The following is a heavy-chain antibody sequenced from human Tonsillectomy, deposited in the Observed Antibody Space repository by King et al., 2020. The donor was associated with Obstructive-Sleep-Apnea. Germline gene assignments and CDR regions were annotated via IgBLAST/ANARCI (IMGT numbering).Heavy chain of an antibody. D-gene: IGHD2-2*01. J-gene: IGHJ6*02. CDR3: ARGGTSYLYYYGMDV. CDR1: GGSISSSNW. Sequence: VQLQESGPGLVKPSGTLSLTGAVSGGSISSSNWWSWVRQPPGKGLGWIWEIYHSGSTNYNPSLKSRVTISVDKSKNQVPLKLSSVTAADTAVYYCARGGTSYLYYYGMDVWGQGTTVTVSS. V-gene: IGHV4-4*02. CDR2: IYHSGST.